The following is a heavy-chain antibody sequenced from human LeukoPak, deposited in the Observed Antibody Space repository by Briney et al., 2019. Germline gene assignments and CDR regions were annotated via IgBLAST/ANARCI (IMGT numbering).Heavy chain of an antibody. V-gene: IGHV3-7*03. CDR3: ARDRAVRGQYGMDV. CDR2: IKQDGSEK. D-gene: IGHD3-10*01. Sequence: GGSLRLSCAASGFTFSSYWMSWVRQAPGKGLEWVANIKQDGSEKYYVDSVKGRFTISRGNAKNSLYLQMNSLRAEDTAVYYCARDRAVRGQYGMDVWGKGTTVTVSS. J-gene: IGHJ6*04. CDR1: GFTFSSYW.